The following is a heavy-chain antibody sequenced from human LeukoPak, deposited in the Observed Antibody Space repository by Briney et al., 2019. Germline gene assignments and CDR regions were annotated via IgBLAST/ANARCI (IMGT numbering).Heavy chain of an antibody. CDR2: IHYSGTT. V-gene: IGHV4-31*03. CDR1: GGSISSSSYY. D-gene: IGHD2-2*01. CDR3: ARADCSTTCYYFDD. Sequence: SETLSLTCTVSGGSISSSSYYWGWIRQHPGKGLEWIGYIHYSGTTYYNPSLKSRVTISVDTSNNQFSLKLSSVSAADTAVYYCARADCSTTCYYFDDWGRGTLVTVSS. J-gene: IGHJ4*02.